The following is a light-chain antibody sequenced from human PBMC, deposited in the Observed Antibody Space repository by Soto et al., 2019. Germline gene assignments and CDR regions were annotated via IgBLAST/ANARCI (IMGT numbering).Light chain of an antibody. CDR2: AAS. Sequence: DIPLTQSPSFLSASVGYRATITCRASQGISSYLAWYQQKPGKAPKLLIYAASTLQSGVPSRFSGSGSGTEFTLTISSLQPEDFATYYCQQLNSYPLTFGGGTKVDIK. J-gene: IGKJ4*01. V-gene: IGKV1-9*01. CDR1: QGISSY. CDR3: QQLNSYPLT.